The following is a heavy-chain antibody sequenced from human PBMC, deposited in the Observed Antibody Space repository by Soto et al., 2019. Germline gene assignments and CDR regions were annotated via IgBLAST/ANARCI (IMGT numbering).Heavy chain of an antibody. CDR3: ARGLRGYSSSPGYYYYGMDV. D-gene: IGHD6-13*01. CDR2: INHSGST. J-gene: IGHJ6*02. V-gene: IGHV4-34*01. Sequence: SETLSLTCAVYGGSFSGYYWSWIRQPPGKGLEWIGEINHSGSTNYNPSLRSRVTISVDTSKNQFSLKLSSVTAADTAVYYCARGLRGYSSSPGYYYYGMDVWGQGTTVTVSS. CDR1: GGSFSGYY.